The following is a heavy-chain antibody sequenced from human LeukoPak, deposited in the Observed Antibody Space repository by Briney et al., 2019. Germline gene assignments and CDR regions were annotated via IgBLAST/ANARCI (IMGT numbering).Heavy chain of an antibody. Sequence: SETLSLTCTVSGGSISNNYWNWIRLPPGKGLEWIGYIYYTGSTHYNPSLKSRVTISLDTSKSQFSLKLTSVTAADTAVYYCAKARDSNIWYPFDYWGQGTLVAVSS. D-gene: IGHD6-13*01. J-gene: IGHJ4*02. CDR2: IYYTGST. V-gene: IGHV4-59*01. CDR1: GGSISNNY. CDR3: AKARDSNIWYPFDY.